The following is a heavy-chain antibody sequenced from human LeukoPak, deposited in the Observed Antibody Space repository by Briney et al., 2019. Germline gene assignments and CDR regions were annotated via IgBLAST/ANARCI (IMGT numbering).Heavy chain of an antibody. CDR3: ATRGTDQYFDY. J-gene: IGHJ4*02. Sequence: APVKVSCKASGYTFTSYYMHWVRQAPGQGLEWMGIINPSGGSTSYAQKFQGRVTMTRDTSTSTVYMELSSLRSEDTAVYYCATRGTDQYFDYWGQGTLVTVSS. D-gene: IGHD2-8*02. CDR1: GYTFTSYY. CDR2: INPSGGST. V-gene: IGHV1-46*03.